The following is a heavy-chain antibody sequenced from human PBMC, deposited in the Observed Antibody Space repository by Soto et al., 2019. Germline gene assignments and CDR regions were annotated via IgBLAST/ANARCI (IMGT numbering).Heavy chain of an antibody. V-gene: IGHV4-59*01. CDR2: IYYRGSN. CDR1: GGSISSYY. J-gene: IGHJ4*02. D-gene: IGHD2-15*01. CDR3: ARAWGRVFDY. Sequence: QVQLQESGPGLVKPSETLSLTCTVSGGSISSYYWSWIRQPPGKGLEWIGYIYYRGSNNYNPSLKSRVTITVDTSKIPFSLKLSSVTAADTAVYYCARAWGRVFDYWGQGTLVTVSS.